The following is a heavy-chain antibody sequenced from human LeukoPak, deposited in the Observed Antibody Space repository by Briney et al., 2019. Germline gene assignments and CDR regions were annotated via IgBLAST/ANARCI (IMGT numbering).Heavy chain of an antibody. J-gene: IGHJ4*02. CDR3: AREYCSGGICYAYFDC. Sequence: ASVKVSCKASGYTFTAYYMHWVRQAPGQGLEWMGRINPNSGDTIYAQKFQGRVTMTRDTSISTAYMELSRLRSDDTAVYYCAREYCSGGICYAYFDCWGQGTLVTVSS. CDR1: GYTFTAYY. CDR2: INPNSGDT. V-gene: IGHV1-2*06. D-gene: IGHD2-15*01.